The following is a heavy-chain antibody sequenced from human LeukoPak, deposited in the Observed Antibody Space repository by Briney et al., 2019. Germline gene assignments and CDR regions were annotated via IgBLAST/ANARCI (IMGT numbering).Heavy chain of an antibody. J-gene: IGHJ4*02. CDR1: GFTFSRYW. CDR2: IKEDGGEI. V-gene: IGHV3-7*01. Sequence: GGSLRLSCAASGFTFSRYWMSWVRQAPGKGLEWVANIKEDGGEIYYVDSVKGRFTISRDNTKNSLFLQMNSLRAEDTAVYYRARDDYYSNADWGQGTLVTVSS. CDR3: ARDDYYSNAD. D-gene: IGHD3-22*01.